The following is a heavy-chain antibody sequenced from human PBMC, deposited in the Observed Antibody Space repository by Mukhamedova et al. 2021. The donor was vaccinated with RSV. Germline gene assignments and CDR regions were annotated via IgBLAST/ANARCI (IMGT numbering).Heavy chain of an antibody. D-gene: IGHD1-26*01. Sequence: GKGLEWIGSIYHSGSTYYNPSLKSRVTISVDTSKNQFSLKLSSVTAADTAVYYCARVFGGSFGHFDYWGQGTLVTVSS. CDR2: IYHSGST. CDR3: ARVFGGSFGHFDY. V-gene: IGHV4-38-2*02. J-gene: IGHJ4*02.